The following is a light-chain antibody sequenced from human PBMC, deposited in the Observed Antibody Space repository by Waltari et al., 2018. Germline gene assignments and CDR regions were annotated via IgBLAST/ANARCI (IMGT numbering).Light chain of an antibody. J-gene: IGKJ1*01. V-gene: IGKV3-20*01. CDR3: QHYVRLPAT. Sequence: EIVLTQSPGILSLSPGERATLSCRASQSVSRALAWYQQKPGQAPSLLIYGASNRATGIPDRFSGGWSGTYFSLTISRLEPEDFAGYYCQHYVRLPATFGQGTKVEIK. CDR2: GAS. CDR1: QSVSRA.